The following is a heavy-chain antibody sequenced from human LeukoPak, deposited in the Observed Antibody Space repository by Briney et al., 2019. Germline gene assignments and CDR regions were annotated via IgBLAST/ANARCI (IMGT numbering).Heavy chain of an antibody. Sequence: GGSLRLSCAASGFTFSSYAMSWVRQAPGKGLEWVSAISGSGGSTYYADSVKGRFTISRDNSKNTLYLQMYTLRAEDTAVYYCAKSEAEQFHPYFDYWGQGTLVTVSS. V-gene: IGHV3-23*01. CDR2: ISGSGGST. CDR3: AKSEAEQFHPYFDY. CDR1: GFTFSSYA. J-gene: IGHJ4*02. D-gene: IGHD1-26*01.